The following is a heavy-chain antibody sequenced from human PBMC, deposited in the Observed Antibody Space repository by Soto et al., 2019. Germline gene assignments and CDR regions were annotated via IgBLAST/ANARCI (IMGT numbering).Heavy chain of an antibody. CDR2: IYYSGST. V-gene: IGHV4-31*03. J-gene: IGHJ4*02. CDR3: ARSEWGYYFDY. CDR1: GGSVSSGGYY. D-gene: IGHD7-27*01. Sequence: QVHLQESGPGLVKPSQTLSLTCTVSGGSVSSGGYYWSWIRQHPGKGLEWTGYIYYSGSTYYNPSLKSRVTISLDTSKNHFSLKLSSVTAADTAVYYCARSEWGYYFDYWGQGTLVTVSS.